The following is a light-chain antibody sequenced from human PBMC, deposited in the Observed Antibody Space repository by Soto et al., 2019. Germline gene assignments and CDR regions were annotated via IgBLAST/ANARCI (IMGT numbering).Light chain of an antibody. CDR2: SNN. V-gene: IGLV1-44*01. CDR1: SSNIGSNT. J-gene: IGLJ2*01. CDR3: AAWDDSLNVVV. Sequence: QSVLTQPPSASGTPGQRVTISCSGSSSNIGSNTVNWYQQLPGTAPKLLIYSNNPRPSGVPDRFSGSKSGTSASLAISGLQSEDEADYYCAAWDDSLNVVVFGGGTQLTVL.